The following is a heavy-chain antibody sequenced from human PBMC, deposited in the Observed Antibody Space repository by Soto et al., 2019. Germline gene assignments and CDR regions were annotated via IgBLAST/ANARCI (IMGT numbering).Heavy chain of an antibody. D-gene: IGHD4-4*01. V-gene: IGHV1-58*01. J-gene: IGHJ4*02. Sequence: SVKVSCKASGFTFTSSAVQWVRQARGQRLEWIGWIVVGSGNTNYAQKFQERVTITRDMSTSTAYMELSSLRSEDTAVYYCAIILTSNYVVTDYWGQGTLVTVSS. CDR3: AIILTSNYVVTDY. CDR1: GFTFTSSA. CDR2: IVVGSGNT.